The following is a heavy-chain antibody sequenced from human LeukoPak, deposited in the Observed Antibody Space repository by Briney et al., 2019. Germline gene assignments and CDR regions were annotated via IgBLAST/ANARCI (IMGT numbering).Heavy chain of an antibody. CDR1: GGSISSHY. V-gene: IGHV4-34*01. CDR2: INHSGST. Sequence: SETLSLTCTVSGGSISSHYWSWIRQPPGKGLEWIGEINHSGSTNYNPSLKSRVTISVDTSKNQFSLKLSSVTAADTAVYYCARVRGGLVRFDYWGQGTLVTVSS. J-gene: IGHJ4*02. CDR3: ARVRGGLVRFDY. D-gene: IGHD3-16*02.